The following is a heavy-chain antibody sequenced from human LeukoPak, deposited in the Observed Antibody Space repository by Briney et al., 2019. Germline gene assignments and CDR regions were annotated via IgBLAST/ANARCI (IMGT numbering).Heavy chain of an antibody. V-gene: IGHV4-34*01. D-gene: IGHD3-22*01. J-gene: IGHJ4*02. CDR1: GESFSGDF. CDR2: INHSGRT. CDR3: ARGQYDSGGYHYGIRAFYFDY. Sequence: SETLSLTCGVYGESFSGDFWTWLRQAPGKGLEWIGEINHSGRTNYSPSLTSRVTISVDTSMNQFSLQPRSVTAADTAVYYCARGQYDSGGYHYGIRAFYFDYWGQGILVTVSS.